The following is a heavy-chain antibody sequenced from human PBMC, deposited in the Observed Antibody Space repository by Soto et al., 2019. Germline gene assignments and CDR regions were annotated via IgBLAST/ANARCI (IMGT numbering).Heavy chain of an antibody. CDR2: INPNSGGT. CDR3: AKSLGIHYYDSSGYYRPLDY. Sequence: GASVKVSCKASGYTFTGYYMHWVRQAPGQGLEWMGWINPNSGGTNYAQKFQGRVTMTRDTSISTAYTELSRLRSDDTAVYYCAKSLGIHYYDSSGYYRPLDYWGQGTLVTVSS. D-gene: IGHD3-22*01. CDR1: GYTFTGYY. J-gene: IGHJ4*02. V-gene: IGHV1-2*02.